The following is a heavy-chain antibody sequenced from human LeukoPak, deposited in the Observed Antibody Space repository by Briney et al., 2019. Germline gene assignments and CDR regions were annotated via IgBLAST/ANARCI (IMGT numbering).Heavy chain of an antibody. CDR3: ARHGSGSSFDY. D-gene: IGHD5-12*01. CDR1: GFISSDYY. V-gene: IGHV3-11*03. J-gene: IGHJ4*02. CDR2: ITSSSTTYT. Sequence: GGSLRLSCAASGFISSDYYMSWIRQAPGKGLEWISYITSSSTTYTNYAGSVKGRFTISRDNAKNSLYLHMNSLRSDDTAVYYCARHGSGSSFDYWGQGTLVTVSS.